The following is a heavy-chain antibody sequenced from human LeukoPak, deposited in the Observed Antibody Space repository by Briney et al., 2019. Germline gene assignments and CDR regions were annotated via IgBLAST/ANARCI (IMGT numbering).Heavy chain of an antibody. Sequence: ASVKVSCKASGYTFTNYGISWVRQAPGQGLEWMAWISANNGETRYAQNLQGRVTMTTDTSTSTAYMELRSLRSDDTAVYYCARDLVREGMVFDYWGQGTLVTVSS. CDR2: ISANNGET. V-gene: IGHV1-18*04. CDR3: ARDLVREGMVFDY. J-gene: IGHJ4*02. D-gene: IGHD3-10*01. CDR1: GYTFTNYG.